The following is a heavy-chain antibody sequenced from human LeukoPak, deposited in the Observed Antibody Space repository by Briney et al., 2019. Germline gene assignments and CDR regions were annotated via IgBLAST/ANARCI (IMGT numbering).Heavy chain of an antibody. D-gene: IGHD2-15*01. V-gene: IGHV3-13*05. Sequence: GLSLTLSCAASGFTFSSYDMHWLRQATGKALEWVSAIGTDGDPYYPRSVKGRFTISRENAKNSLYLQMNSLRAGDTAVYYCARGARPPRDCSGGSCYSAYYYYGTDVWGQGTTVTVSS. J-gene: IGHJ6*02. CDR3: ARGARPPRDCSGGSCYSAYYYYGTDV. CDR2: IGTDGDP. CDR1: GFTFSSYD.